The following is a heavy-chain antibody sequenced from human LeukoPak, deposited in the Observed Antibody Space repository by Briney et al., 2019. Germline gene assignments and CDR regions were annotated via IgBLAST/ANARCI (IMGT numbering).Heavy chain of an antibody. CDR3: ARGGKSYDSSGYMSYYFDY. CDR2: INPNSGGT. D-gene: IGHD3-22*01. CDR1: GYTFTGYY. Sequence: ASVKVSSKASGYTFTGYYMHWVRQAPGQGLEGMGWINPNSGGTNYAQKFQGRVTMTRDASISTAYMELSRLRSDDTAVYYCARGGKSYDSSGYMSYYFDYWGQGTLVTVSS. J-gene: IGHJ4*02. V-gene: IGHV1-2*02.